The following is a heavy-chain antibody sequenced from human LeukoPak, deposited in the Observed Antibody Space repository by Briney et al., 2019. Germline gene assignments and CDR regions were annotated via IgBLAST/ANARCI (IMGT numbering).Heavy chain of an antibody. CDR2: IKADGSEK. Sequence: GGSLRLTCAASGFTFRSYWMAWVRQVPGKGLQWVANIKADGSEKYYVDSVKGRFTISRDNAENSLYLQTNSLRAEDTAVYYCAREDNNGPDYWGQGTLVTVSS. J-gene: IGHJ4*02. CDR1: GFTFRSYW. V-gene: IGHV3-7*01. CDR3: AREDNNGPDY. D-gene: IGHD1-14*01.